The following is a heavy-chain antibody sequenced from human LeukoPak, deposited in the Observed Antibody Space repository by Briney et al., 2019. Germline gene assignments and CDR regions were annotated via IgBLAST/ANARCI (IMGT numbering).Heavy chain of an antibody. Sequence: SETLSLTCTVSGGSISSYYWSWIRQPPGKGLEWIGYIYYSGSTNYKPSLKSRVTISVDTSKNQFSLKLSSVTAADTAVYYCARGYYDSSGYYYGYFQHWGQGTLVTVSS. CDR2: IYYSGST. CDR3: ARGYYDSSGYYYGYFQH. D-gene: IGHD3-22*01. J-gene: IGHJ1*01. CDR1: GGSISSYY. V-gene: IGHV4-59*12.